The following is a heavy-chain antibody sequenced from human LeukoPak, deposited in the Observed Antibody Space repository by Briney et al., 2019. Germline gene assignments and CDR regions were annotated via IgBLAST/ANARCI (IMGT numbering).Heavy chain of an antibody. D-gene: IGHD5-24*01. J-gene: IGHJ4*02. CDR3: ARARRNGYNYNY. CDR1: GYTFTSYG. CDR2: INPNSGGT. V-gene: IGHV1-2*02. Sequence: GASVKVSCKASGYTFTSYGISWVRQAPGQGLEWMGWINPNSGGTNYAQKFQGRVTMTRDTSISTAYMELSRLRSDDTAVYYCARARRNGYNYNYWGQGTLVTVSS.